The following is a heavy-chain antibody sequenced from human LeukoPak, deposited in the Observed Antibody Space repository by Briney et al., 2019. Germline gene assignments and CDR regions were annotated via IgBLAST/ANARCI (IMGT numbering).Heavy chain of an antibody. CDR3: ARGMDSSGYYALDY. Sequence: SETLSLTCTVSGGSISSYYWSWIRQPAGKGLEWIGRIYTSGSTNYNPSLKSRVTMSVDTSKNQFSLKLSSVTAADTAVYYCARGMDSSGYYALDYWGQGTLATVSS. J-gene: IGHJ4*02. CDR1: GGSISSYY. V-gene: IGHV4-4*07. CDR2: IYTSGST. D-gene: IGHD3-22*01.